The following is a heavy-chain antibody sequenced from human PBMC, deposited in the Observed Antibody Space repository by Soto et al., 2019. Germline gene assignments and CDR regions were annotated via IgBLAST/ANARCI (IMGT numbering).Heavy chain of an antibody. CDR1: GFSLNTRAVG. J-gene: IGHJ4*02. CDR3: AHRALSGSRYYFDF. CDR2: ISWDDDK. D-gene: IGHD1-26*01. V-gene: IGHV2-5*02. Sequence: QITLKESGPTLVKPTQTLTLTCSLSGFSLNTRAVGVGWIRQPPGKALEWLALISWDDDKRYSPSLRTRLTIAKDASGYQVVLTMTNVDPLDTATYYCAHRALSGSRYYFDFWGLGTLVTVSS.